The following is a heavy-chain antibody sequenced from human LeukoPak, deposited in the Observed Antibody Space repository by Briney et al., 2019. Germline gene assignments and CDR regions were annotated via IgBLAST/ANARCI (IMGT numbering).Heavy chain of an antibody. CDR3: ARRGYYDSRDAFDI. V-gene: IGHV3-21*01. CDR2: ISSSSYI. D-gene: IGHD3-22*01. Sequence: GGSLRLSFAASGCTFSSYSMNWVRQAPGKGLEWVSSISSSSYIYYADSVKGRFTISRDNAKNSLYLQMNSLRAEDTAVYYCARRGYYDSRDAFDIWGQGTMVTVSS. CDR1: GCTFSSYS. J-gene: IGHJ3*02.